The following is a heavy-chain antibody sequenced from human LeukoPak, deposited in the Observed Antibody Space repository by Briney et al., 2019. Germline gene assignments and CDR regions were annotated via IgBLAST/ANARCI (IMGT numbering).Heavy chain of an antibody. CDR1: GGSFSGYY. D-gene: IGHD3-22*01. CDR3: ARVNYYDSSGYYGVDY. Sequence: PSETLSLTCAVYGGSFSGYYWSWIRQPPGKGLEWIGYIYHSGSTYYNPSLKSRVTISVDTSKNQFSLKLSSVTAADTAVYYCARVNYYDSSGYYGVDYWGQGTLVTVSS. CDR2: IYHSGST. V-gene: IGHV4-34*09. J-gene: IGHJ4*02.